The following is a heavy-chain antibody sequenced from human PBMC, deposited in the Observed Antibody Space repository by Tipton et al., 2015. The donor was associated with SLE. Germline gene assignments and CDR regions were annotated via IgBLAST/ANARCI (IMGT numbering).Heavy chain of an antibody. CDR1: GYSISSGYY. J-gene: IGHJ6*02. D-gene: IGHD2-15*01. V-gene: IGHV4-38-2*01. Sequence: GLVKPSETLSLTCDVSGYSISSGYYWGWIRQPPGKGLEWIGSINYRGTTSYNPSLKSPVTISVDTSKNLFSLKLSSVTAADTAVYYCARRGYDLGGYYHYAMDVWGQGTTATVSS. CDR3: ARRGYDLGGYYHYAMDV. CDR2: INYRGTT.